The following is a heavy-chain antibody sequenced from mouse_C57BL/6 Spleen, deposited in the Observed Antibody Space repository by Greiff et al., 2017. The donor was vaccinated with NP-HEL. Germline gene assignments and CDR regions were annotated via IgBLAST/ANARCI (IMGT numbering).Heavy chain of an antibody. V-gene: IGHV5-17*01. D-gene: IGHD2-5*01. CDR1: GFTFSDYG. J-gene: IGHJ3*01. CDR2: ISSGSSTI. Sequence: EVKLVESGAGLVKPGGSLKLSCAASGFTFSDYGMHWVRQAPEKGLEWVAYISSGSSTIYYADTVKGRFTISRDNAKNTLFLQMTSLRSEDTAMYYCARPDSNYAWFAYWGQGTLVTVSA. CDR3: ARPDSNYAWFAY.